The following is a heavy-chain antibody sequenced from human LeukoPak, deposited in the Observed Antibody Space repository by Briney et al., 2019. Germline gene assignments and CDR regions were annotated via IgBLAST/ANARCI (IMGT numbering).Heavy chain of an antibody. J-gene: IGHJ4*02. CDR2: IQQDGNGK. CDR1: GFTFSSYW. CDR3: ARTRYCSGGSCYRVDY. Sequence: GGSLRLSCAASGFTFSSYWMSWVRQAPGKGLEWVANIQQDGNGKYYVDSVKGRFTISRDNAKNSLYLQVNSLRAEDTAVYYCARTRYCSGGSCYRVDYWGQGALVTVSS. D-gene: IGHD2-15*01. V-gene: IGHV3-7*01.